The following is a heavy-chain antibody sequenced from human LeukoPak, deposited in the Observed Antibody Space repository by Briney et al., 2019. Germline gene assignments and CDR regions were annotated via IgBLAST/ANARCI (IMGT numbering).Heavy chain of an antibody. J-gene: IGHJ4*02. CDR1: GFTFSSYG. CDR2: ISYDGSNK. V-gene: IGHV3-30*18. CDR3: AKGAVYDPDSSGWYVGY. Sequence: PGGSLRLSCAASGFTFSSYGMHWVRLAPGKGLEWVAVISYDGSNKYYADSVKGRFTISRDNSKNTLYLQMNSLRAEDTAVYYCAKGAVYDPDSSGWYVGYWGQGTLVTVSS. D-gene: IGHD6-19*01.